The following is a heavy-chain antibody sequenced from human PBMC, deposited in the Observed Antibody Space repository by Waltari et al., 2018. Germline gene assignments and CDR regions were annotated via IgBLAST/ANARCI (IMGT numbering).Heavy chain of an antibody. Sequence: EVQLLESGGGLVQPGGSLRLSCAASGFTFSSYGMSWVRQTPGKGREWVSVIYSGGSTYYEDSVQGRFTISRDNSESTLYLQMNSRRTEDTAIYYCAKNRDGYNSAPSDHWGQGTLVTVSS. CDR1: GFTFSSYG. D-gene: IGHD5-12*01. CDR3: AKNRDGYNSAPSDH. V-gene: IGHV3-23*03. CDR2: IYSGGST. J-gene: IGHJ4*02.